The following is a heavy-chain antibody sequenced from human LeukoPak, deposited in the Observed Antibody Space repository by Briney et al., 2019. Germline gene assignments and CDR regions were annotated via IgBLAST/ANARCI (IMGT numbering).Heavy chain of an antibody. V-gene: IGHV3-48*02. D-gene: IGHD6-19*01. CDR2: ISSSSSTI. CDR1: GFTFSSYS. Sequence: PGGSVRLSCAASGFTFSSYSMNWVRQAPGKGLEWVSYISSSSSTIYYADSVKGRLTIARDNAKNSLYLQMNSLRDEDTAVYYCARGGGWYRSYYYGMDVWGQGTTVTVSS. J-gene: IGHJ6*02. CDR3: ARGGGWYRSYYYGMDV.